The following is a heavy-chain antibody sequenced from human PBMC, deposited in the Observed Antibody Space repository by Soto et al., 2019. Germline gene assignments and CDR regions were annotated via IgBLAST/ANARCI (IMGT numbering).Heavy chain of an antibody. D-gene: IGHD3-16*02. CDR3: AKEKDYDYVWGSSRYTSDY. Sequence: ASLQLCFAASGFTFSGYAMSWVRQAPGKGLEWVSGLSGSGGTLYADSVKGRFTISRDNSKNTLYLQMNSLRAEDAAIYYCAKEKDYDYVWGSSRYTSDYWGQGTLVTVSS. CDR2: LSGSGGT. J-gene: IGHJ4*02. CDR1: GFTFSGYA. V-gene: IGHV3-23*01.